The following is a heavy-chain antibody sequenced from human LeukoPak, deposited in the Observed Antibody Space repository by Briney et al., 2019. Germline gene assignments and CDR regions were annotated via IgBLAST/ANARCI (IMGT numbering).Heavy chain of an antibody. CDR2: ISGSGGST. V-gene: IGHV3-23*01. D-gene: IGHD2-15*01. Sequence: GSLRLSCAASGFTFSSYAMSWVRQAPGKGLEWVSAISGSGGSTYYADSVKGRFTIFRDNSKNTLYLQMNSLRAEDTAVYYCANQYCSGGSCYPGGAFDIWGQGTMVTVSS. CDR1: GFTFSSYA. J-gene: IGHJ3*02. CDR3: ANQYCSGGSCYPGGAFDI.